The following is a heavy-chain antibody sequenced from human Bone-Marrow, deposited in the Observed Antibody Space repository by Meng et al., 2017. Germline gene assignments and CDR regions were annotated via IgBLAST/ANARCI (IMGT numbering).Heavy chain of an antibody. Sequence: GESLKISCAASGFTVSSNYMSWVRQAPGKGLEWVAVISYDGSNKYYADSVKGRFTIFRDNSKNTLYLQMNSLRAKDTAVYYCAREGILSGYLVGMDVWGQGTTVTVSS. D-gene: IGHD5-12*01. CDR3: AREGILSGYLVGMDV. CDR2: ISYDGSNK. J-gene: IGHJ6*02. V-gene: IGHV3-30*03. CDR1: GFTVSSNY.